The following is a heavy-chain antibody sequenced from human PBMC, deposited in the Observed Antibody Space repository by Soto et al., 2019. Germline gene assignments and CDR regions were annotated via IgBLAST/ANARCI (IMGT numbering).Heavy chain of an antibody. CDR3: ARYDFGTFDY. Sequence: SETLSLTCAVSGDSISSSFWWSWVRQPPGKGLEWIGEIYHTESTVYNPSLKSRVTISVDKTKNQFSLNLDSVTAADTAVYYCARYDFGTFDYWGRGILVTVSS. V-gene: IGHV4-4*02. J-gene: IGHJ4*02. CDR1: GDSISSSFW. CDR2: IYHTEST. D-gene: IGHD4-17*01.